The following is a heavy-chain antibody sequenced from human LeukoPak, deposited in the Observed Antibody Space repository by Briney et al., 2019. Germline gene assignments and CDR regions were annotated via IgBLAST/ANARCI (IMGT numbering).Heavy chain of an antibody. J-gene: IGHJ4*02. D-gene: IGHD6-13*01. Sequence: GGSLRLSCAASGFTFSSYSMNWVRQAPGKGLEWVSYISSSSSTIYYADSVKGRFTISRDNAKNSLYLQMNSLRAEDTAVYYCASGGYSSSVDYWGQGTWSPSPQ. CDR3: ASGGYSSSVDY. CDR2: ISSSSSTI. V-gene: IGHV3-48*04. CDR1: GFTFSSYS.